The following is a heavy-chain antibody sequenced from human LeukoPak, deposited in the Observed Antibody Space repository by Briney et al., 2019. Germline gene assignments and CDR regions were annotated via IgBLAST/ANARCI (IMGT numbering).Heavy chain of an antibody. D-gene: IGHD2-15*01. Sequence: ASVKVSCKASGYTFTNYGITWVRQAPGQGLEWMGWVSGDSGKTTYAQKFQGRVTMTTDTSTSTAYMELRSLRSDDTAVYYCARIVMGFDPWGQGTLVTVSS. V-gene: IGHV1-18*01. CDR3: ARIVMGFDP. CDR2: VSGDSGKT. CDR1: GYTFTNYG. J-gene: IGHJ5*02.